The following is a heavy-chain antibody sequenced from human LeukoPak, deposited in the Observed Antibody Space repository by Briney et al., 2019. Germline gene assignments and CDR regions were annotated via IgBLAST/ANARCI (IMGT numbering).Heavy chain of an antibody. D-gene: IGHD6-13*01. V-gene: IGHV3-7*01. Sequence: GGSLRLSCAASGFTFSSYWMSWVRQAPGKGLEWVANIKQDGSEKCYVDSVKGRFTISRDNAKNSLYLQMNSLRAEDTAVYYCASGARLSGVYSGIAAAPDDDYWGQGTLVTVSS. CDR3: ASGARLSGVYSGIAAAPDDDY. J-gene: IGHJ4*02. CDR1: GFTFSSYW. CDR2: IKQDGSEK.